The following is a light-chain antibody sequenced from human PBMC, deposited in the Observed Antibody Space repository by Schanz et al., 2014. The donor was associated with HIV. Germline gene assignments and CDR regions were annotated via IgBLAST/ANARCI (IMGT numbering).Light chain of an antibody. CDR3: AAWDDSSWV. V-gene: IGLV2-14*02. CDR1: SSDVGSYNL. CDR2: EVN. J-gene: IGLJ3*02. Sequence: QSALTQPASVSGSPGQSITISCTGTSSDVGSYNLVSWYQQHPGKAPKLMIYEVNKRPSGVSNRFSGSKSGNTASLAISGLQSEDEADYYCAAWDDSSWVFGGGTKVTVL.